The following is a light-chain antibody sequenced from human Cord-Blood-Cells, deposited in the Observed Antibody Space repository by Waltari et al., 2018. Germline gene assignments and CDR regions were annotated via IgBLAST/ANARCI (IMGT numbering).Light chain of an antibody. CDR3: QQRSNWPPGFT. V-gene: IGKV3-11*01. Sequence: DIVFTPSPATLPLSPGAGPTLPCRASQSVSSYLAWYQQKPGQAPRLLIYDASNRATGIPARFSGSGSGTDFTLTISSLEPEDFAVYYCQQRSNWPPGFTFGPGTKVDIK. J-gene: IGKJ3*01. CDR1: QSVSSY. CDR2: DAS.